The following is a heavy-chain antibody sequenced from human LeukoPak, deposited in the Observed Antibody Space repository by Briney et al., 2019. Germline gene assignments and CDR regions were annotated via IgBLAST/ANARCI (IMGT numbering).Heavy chain of an antibody. CDR3: AKQAAYSYGLFDY. CDR1: GFTFSSYG. D-gene: IGHD5-18*01. V-gene: IGHV3-30*02. J-gene: IGHJ4*02. Sequence: GGSLRLSCAASGFTFSSYGMHWVRQAPGKGLEWVAFIRYDGSNKYYADSVKGRFTISRDNSKNTLYLQMNSLRAEDTAVYYCAKQAAYSYGLFDYWGQGTLVTVSS. CDR2: IRYDGSNK.